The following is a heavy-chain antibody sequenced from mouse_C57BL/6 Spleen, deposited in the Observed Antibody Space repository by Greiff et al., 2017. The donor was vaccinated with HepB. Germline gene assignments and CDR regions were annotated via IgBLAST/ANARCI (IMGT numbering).Heavy chain of an antibody. CDR2: IYPGDGDT. CDR3: ARDYYSNFLAY. D-gene: IGHD2-5*01. Sequence: VQVVESGPELVKPGASVKISCKASGYAFSSSWMNWVKQRPGKGLEWIGRIYPGDGDTNYNGKFKGKATLTADKSSSTAYMQLSSLTSEDSAVYFCARDYYSNFLAYWGQGTLVTVSA. CDR1: GYAFSSSW. J-gene: IGHJ3*01. V-gene: IGHV1-82*01.